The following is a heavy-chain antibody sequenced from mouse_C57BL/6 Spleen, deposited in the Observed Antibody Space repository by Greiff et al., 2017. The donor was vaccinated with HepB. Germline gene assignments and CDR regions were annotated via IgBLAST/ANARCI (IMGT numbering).Heavy chain of an antibody. CDR3: ARGYYGSSGYFDV. CDR2: IDPNSGGT. CDR1: GYTFTSYW. Sequence: QVQLKQPGAELVKPGASVKLSCKASGYTFTSYWMHWVKQRPGRGLEWIGRIDPNSGGTKYNEKFKSKATLTVDKPSSTAYMQLSSLTSEDSAVYYCARGYYGSSGYFDVWGTGTTVTVSS. J-gene: IGHJ1*03. V-gene: IGHV1-72*01. D-gene: IGHD1-1*01.